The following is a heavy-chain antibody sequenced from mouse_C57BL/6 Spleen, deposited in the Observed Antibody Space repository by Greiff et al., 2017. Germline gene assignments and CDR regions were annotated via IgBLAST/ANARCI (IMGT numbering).Heavy chain of an antibody. Sequence: EVQGVESGGGLVKPGGSLKLSCAASGFTFSDYGMHWVRQAPEKGLEWVAYISSGSSTIYYADTVKGRFTISRDNAKNTLFLQMTSLRSEDTAMYYCARPGEDGYFYCAMDYWGQGTSVTVSS. D-gene: IGHD2-3*01. CDR1: GFTFSDYG. CDR3: ARPGEDGYFYCAMDY. V-gene: IGHV5-17*01. J-gene: IGHJ4*01. CDR2: ISSGSSTI.